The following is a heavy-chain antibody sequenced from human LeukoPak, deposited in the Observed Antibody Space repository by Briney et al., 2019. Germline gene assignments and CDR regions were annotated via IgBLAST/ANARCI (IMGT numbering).Heavy chain of an antibody. Sequence: GRSLRLSCAASGFTFSSYAMHWVRQAPGKGLEWVAVISYDGSNKYYADSVKGRFTISRDNSKNTLYLQMNSLRAEDTALYHCARAINRGFWSVPDYWGQGTLVTVSS. V-gene: IGHV3-30-3*01. CDR1: GFTFSSYA. D-gene: IGHD3-3*01. J-gene: IGHJ4*02. CDR2: ISYDGSNK. CDR3: ARAINRGFWSVPDY.